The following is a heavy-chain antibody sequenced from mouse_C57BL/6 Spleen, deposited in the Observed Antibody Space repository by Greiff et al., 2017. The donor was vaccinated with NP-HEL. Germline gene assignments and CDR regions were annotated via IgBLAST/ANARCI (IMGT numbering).Heavy chain of an antibody. CDR2: IYPGSGST. V-gene: IGHV1-55*01. J-gene: IGHJ4*01. CDR3: SRSYDYDGEDAMGD. CDR1: GYTFTSYW. Sequence: QVQLQQPGAELVKPGASVKMSCKASGYTFTSYWITWVKQRPGQGLVWIGDIYPGSGSTNYNEKFKSKATLTVDTSSSTAYMQLSSLTSEDSAVYYCSRSYDYDGEDAMGDWGQGTSVTVSS. D-gene: IGHD2-4*01.